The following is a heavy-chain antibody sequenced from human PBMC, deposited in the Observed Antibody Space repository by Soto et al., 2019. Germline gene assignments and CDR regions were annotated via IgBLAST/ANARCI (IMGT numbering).Heavy chain of an antibody. CDR2: INSDGSST. CDR3: ARDYYDSSGYDY. J-gene: IGHJ4*02. D-gene: IGHD3-22*01. Sequence: GESLKISCAASGFTFSSYWMHWVRQAPGKGLVWVSRINSDGSSTSYADSVKGRFTISRDNAKNTLYLQMNSLRAEDTAVYYCARDYYDSSGYDYWGQGTLVTVSS. V-gene: IGHV3-74*01. CDR1: GFTFSSYW.